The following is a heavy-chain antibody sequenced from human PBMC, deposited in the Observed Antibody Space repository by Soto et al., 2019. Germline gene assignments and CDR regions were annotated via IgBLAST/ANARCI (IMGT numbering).Heavy chain of an antibody. J-gene: IGHJ1*01. Sequence: SLRLSCAASGFTFSSYGMHWVRQAPGKGLGWVAVISYDGSNKYYAGSVKGRFTISRDNSKNTLYLQMNSLRAEDTAVYYCAKRYYDSSGASFQHWGQGTLVTSPQ. CDR3: AKRYYDSSGASFQH. V-gene: IGHV3-30*18. D-gene: IGHD3-22*01. CDR2: ISYDGSNK. CDR1: GFTFSSYG.